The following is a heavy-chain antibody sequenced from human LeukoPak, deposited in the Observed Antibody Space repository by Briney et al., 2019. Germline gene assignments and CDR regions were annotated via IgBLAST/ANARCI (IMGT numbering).Heavy chain of an antibody. CDR3: ARARIAVAGIDWFDP. D-gene: IGHD6-19*01. CDR1: GGSISSYY. V-gene: IGHV4-4*07. J-gene: IGHJ5*02. CDR2: IYTSGST. Sequence: SETLSLTCTVSGGSISSYYWSWIRRPAGKGLEWIGRIYTSGSTNYNPSLKSRVTMSVDTSKNQFSLKLSSVTAADTAVYYCARARIAVAGIDWFDPWGQGTLVTVSS.